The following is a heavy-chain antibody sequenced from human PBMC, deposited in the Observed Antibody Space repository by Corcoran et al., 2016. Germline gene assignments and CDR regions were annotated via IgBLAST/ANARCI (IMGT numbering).Heavy chain of an antibody. D-gene: IGHD3-10*01. CDR3: ARDRRGRITMVRAAYGMDV. Sequence: EVQLVESGGGLVKPGGSLRLSCAASGFTFSSYSMNWVHQAPGKGLEWVSSISSSSSYIYYADSVKGRFTISRDNAKNSLYLQMNSLRAEDTAVYYCARDRRGRITMVRAAYGMDVWGQGTTVTVSS. CDR2: ISSSSSYI. J-gene: IGHJ6*02. V-gene: IGHV3-21*01. CDR1: GFTFSSYS.